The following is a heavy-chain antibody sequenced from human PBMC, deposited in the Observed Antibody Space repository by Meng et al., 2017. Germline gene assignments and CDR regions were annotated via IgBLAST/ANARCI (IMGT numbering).Heavy chain of an antibody. CDR1: GGSFSGYY. J-gene: IGHJ4*02. CDR3: ARGRGSWGY. CDR2: INHSGST. V-gene: IGHV4-34*01. D-gene: IGHD3-16*01. Sequence: QAQLQQGGAGLLKPSETLSLTCAVYGGSFSGYYWSWIRQPPGKGLEWIGEINHSGSTNYNPSLKSRVTISVDTSKNQFSLKLSSVTAADTAVYYCARGRGSWGYWGQGTLVTVSS.